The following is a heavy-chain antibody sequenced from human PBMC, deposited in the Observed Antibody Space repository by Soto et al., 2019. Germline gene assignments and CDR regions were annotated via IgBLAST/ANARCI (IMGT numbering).Heavy chain of an antibody. V-gene: IGHV3-48*02. CDR2: ISNSGSII. D-gene: IGHD2-2*01. CDR3: VRVYASNSFDI. Sequence: EVQLVESGGNLVQPRGSLRLSCAASGFNFISYSMSWVRQAPGKGLEWVSYISNSGSIIHDADSVKGRFTISRDNAKNSLSLQMNSLRDEDTAVYYCVRVYASNSFDIWGQGTVVTVSS. CDR1: GFNFISYS. J-gene: IGHJ3*02.